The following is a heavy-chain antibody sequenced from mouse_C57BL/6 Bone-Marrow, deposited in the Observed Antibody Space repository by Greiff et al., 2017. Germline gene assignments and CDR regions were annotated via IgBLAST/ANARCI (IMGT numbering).Heavy chain of an antibody. CDR1: GFTVSDYG. Sequence: EVQLVESGGGLVKPGGSLKLSCAASGFTVSDYGLHWVRQAPEKGLEWVAYISSGSSTIYYADTVKGRFTISRDNAKNTLFLHMTSLRSVDTAMYYCARTLITTVVARAMDYWGQVSSVTVSS. CDR2: ISSGSSTI. V-gene: IGHV5-17*01. CDR3: ARTLITTVVARAMDY. D-gene: IGHD1-1*01. J-gene: IGHJ4*01.